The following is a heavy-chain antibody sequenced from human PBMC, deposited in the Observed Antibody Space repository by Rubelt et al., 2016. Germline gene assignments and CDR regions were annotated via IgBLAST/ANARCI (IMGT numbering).Heavy chain of an antibody. CDR2: SGDT. CDR3: ARDKPGYSSGFDY. D-gene: IGHD5-18*01. V-gene: IGHV1-18*01. Sequence: SGDTDFAQKFQGRVTMTIDTSTTTVYMELRSLKSDDTAVYYCARDKPGYSSGFDYWGQGTLVTVSS. J-gene: IGHJ4*02.